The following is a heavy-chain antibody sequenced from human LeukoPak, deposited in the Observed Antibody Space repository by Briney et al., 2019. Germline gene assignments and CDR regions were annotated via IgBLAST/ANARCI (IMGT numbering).Heavy chain of an antibody. V-gene: IGHV1-69*06. CDR1: GGTFSSYA. CDR3: ARSTTVTWFDP. Sequence: ASVKVSCKASGGTFSSYAISWVRQAPGQGLEWMGGIIPIFGTANYAQKFQSRVTITADKSTSTAYMELSSLRSEDTAVYYCARSTTVTWFDPWGQGTLVTVSS. CDR2: IIPIFGTA. D-gene: IGHD4-17*01. J-gene: IGHJ5*02.